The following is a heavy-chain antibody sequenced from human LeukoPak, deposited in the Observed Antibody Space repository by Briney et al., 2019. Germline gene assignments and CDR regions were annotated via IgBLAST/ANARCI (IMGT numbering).Heavy chain of an antibody. Sequence: SETLSLTCAVSGGSISSGGYSWSWIRQPPGKGLEWIGYIYHSGSTYYNPSLKSRVTISVDRSKNQFSLKLSSATAADTAVYYCARGVYYYGSGSYYNSGYFDYWGQGTLVTVSS. CDR1: GGSISSGGYS. CDR3: ARGVYYYGSGSYYNSGYFDY. CDR2: IYHSGST. J-gene: IGHJ4*02. D-gene: IGHD3-10*01. V-gene: IGHV4-30-2*01.